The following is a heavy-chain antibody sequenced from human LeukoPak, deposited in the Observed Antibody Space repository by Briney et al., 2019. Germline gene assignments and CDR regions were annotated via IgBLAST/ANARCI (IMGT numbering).Heavy chain of an antibody. D-gene: IGHD3-3*01. CDR1: GGSISSYY. V-gene: IGHV4-59*01. CDR2: IYYNGST. Sequence: PSETLSLTCTVSGGSISSYYWSWIRQPPGKGLEWIGYIYYNGSTNYNPSLKSRVTISVDTSKNQFSLKLSSVTAADTAVYYCARASPSYGYYDFWSGYSRWFDPWGQGTLVTVSS. CDR3: ARASPSYGYYDFWSGYSRWFDP. J-gene: IGHJ5*02.